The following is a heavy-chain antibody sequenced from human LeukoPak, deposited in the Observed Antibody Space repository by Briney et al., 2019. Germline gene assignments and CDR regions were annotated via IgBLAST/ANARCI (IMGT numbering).Heavy chain of an antibody. D-gene: IGHD2-2*01. CDR1: GFTFSSYS. CDR2: ISSSSSTI. Sequence: GGSLRLSCAASGFTFSSYSMNWVRQAPGKGLEWVSYISSSSSTIYYADSVKGRFTISRDNAKNSLYLQMNSLRAEDTAVYYCASERSYCSSTSCYPYWGQGTLVTVSS. V-gene: IGHV3-48*01. J-gene: IGHJ4*02. CDR3: ASERSYCSSTSCYPY.